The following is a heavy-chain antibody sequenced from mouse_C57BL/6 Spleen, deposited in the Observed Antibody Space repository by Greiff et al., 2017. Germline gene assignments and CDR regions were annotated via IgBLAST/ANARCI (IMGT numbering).Heavy chain of an antibody. CDR1: GYTFTSYW. D-gene: IGHD2-2*01. J-gene: IGHJ2*01. V-gene: IGHV1-52*01. Sequence: QVQLQQPGAELVRPGSSVKLSCKASGYTFTSYWMQWVKQRPIQGLEWIGNIDPSDSETHYNQKFKDKATLTVDKSSSTAYMQLSSLTSEDSAVYYCARGGTMVTTFDFWGQGTTLTVSS. CDR2: IDPSDSET. CDR3: ARGGTMVTTFDF.